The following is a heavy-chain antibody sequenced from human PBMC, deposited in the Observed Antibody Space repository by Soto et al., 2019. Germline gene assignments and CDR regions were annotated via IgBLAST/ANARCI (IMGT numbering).Heavy chain of an antibody. J-gene: IGHJ2*01. CDR3: AIWGFIVATNWYFDL. CDR1: GFTFSSYW. D-gene: IGHD5-12*01. CDR2: IKQDGNEE. Sequence: EAQLVESGGGLVQPGGSLRLSCAASGFTFSSYWMSWVRQAPGKDLEWVANIKQDGNEESYVDSVKGRFTISRDNNKNEVFLQMNSLRAEDTAVYYCAIWGFIVATNWYFDLWGRGTLVTVSS. V-gene: IGHV3-7*01.